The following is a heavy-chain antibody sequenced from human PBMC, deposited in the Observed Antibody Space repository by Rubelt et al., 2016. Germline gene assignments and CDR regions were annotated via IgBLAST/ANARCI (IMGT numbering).Heavy chain of an antibody. V-gene: IGHV4-39*01. CDR3: AREDIVVVPASYYYYGMDV. CDR2: IYYSGST. Sequence: GSIYYSGSTYYNPSLKSRVTISVDTSKNQFSLKLSSVTAADTAVYYCAREDIVVVPASYYYYGMDVWGQGTTVTVSS. J-gene: IGHJ6*02. D-gene: IGHD2-2*01.